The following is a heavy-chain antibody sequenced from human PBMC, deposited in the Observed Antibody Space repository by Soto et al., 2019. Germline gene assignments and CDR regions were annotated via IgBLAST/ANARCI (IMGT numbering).Heavy chain of an antibody. CDR2: NKGTDGNI. CDR1: GYVFTNYA. Sequence: QVQLMQSGAEVKKPGASVRVSCEASGYVFTNYAIHWVRQAPGQSLEWMGWNKGTDGNIQHSQHFQGRLIFTRDTTVTNAYMELSSLIFEGTAIYYSARPMVQDTPNGGIRGCEVWGQGTMVIVSS. V-gene: IGHV1-3*01. CDR3: ARPMVQDTPNGGIRGCEV. J-gene: IGHJ3*01. D-gene: IGHD3-16*01.